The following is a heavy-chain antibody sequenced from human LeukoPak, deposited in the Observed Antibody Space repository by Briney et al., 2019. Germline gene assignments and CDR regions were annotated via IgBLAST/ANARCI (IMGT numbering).Heavy chain of an antibody. CDR3: ARPPFSSSWYYFDY. CDR1: GFTFSSYA. D-gene: IGHD6-13*01. CDR2: ISGSGAST. Sequence: PGGSLRPSCAASGFTFSSYAMSWVRQAPGKGLQWVSAISGSGASTYYADSVKGRFTISRDNSKSTLYLQMNSLRAEDTAVYYCARPPFSSSWYYFDYWGQGTLVTVSS. V-gene: IGHV3-23*01. J-gene: IGHJ4*02.